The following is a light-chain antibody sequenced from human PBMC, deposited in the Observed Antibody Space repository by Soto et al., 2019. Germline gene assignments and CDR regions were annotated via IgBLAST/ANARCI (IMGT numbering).Light chain of an antibody. J-gene: IGKJ1*01. V-gene: IGKV3-20*01. CDR3: QQYGSSPRT. CDR2: DAS. Sequence: EIVLTQSPGTLSLSPGERATLSCRASQSVSNTYLAWYQQKPGQAPRLLIYDASSRATGIPDRFSGSGSGTDFTLTISRLEPEDFVVYYCQQYGSSPRTFGQGTKVEIK. CDR1: QSVSNTY.